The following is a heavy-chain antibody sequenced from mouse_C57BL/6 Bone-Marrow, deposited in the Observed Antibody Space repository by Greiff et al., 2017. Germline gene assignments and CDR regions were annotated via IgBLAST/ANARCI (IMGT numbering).Heavy chain of an antibody. CDR3: ARPTVVDFGY. CDR2: IHPNSGST. Sequence: QVQLKQPGAELVKPGASVKLSCKASGYTFTSYWMHWVKQRPGQGLEWIGMIHPNSGSTNYNEKFKSKATLTVDKSSSTAYMQLSSLTSEASAVYYCARPTVVDFGYWGQGTTLTVSS. CDR1: GYTFTSYW. D-gene: IGHD1-1*01. J-gene: IGHJ2*01. V-gene: IGHV1-64*01.